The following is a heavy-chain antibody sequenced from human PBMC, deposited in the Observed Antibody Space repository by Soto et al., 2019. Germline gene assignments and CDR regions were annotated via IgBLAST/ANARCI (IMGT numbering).Heavy chain of an antibody. CDR2: IYYSGST. V-gene: IGHV4-59*01. CDR1: GGSISSYY. J-gene: IGHJ6*02. CDR3: ARDGYYAILTGRLYGMDV. Sequence: QVQLQESGPGLVKPSETLSLTCTVSGGSISSYYWSWIRQPPGKGLEWIGYIYYSGSTNYNPSLKSRVTISVDTSKNQFSLKLSSVTAADTAVYYCARDGYYAILTGRLYGMDVWGQGTTVTVSS. D-gene: IGHD3-9*01.